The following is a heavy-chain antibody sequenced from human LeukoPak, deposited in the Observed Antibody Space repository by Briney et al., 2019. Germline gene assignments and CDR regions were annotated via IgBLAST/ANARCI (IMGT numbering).Heavy chain of an antibody. Sequence: PSETLSLTCSVSGVYFSSSGCYWGWIRQPPGKGLEWIGSIFYTGNTYYNPSLKSRITISADTSKNQFSLELRFVTVADTAVYYCARLCESLEWDSGSFPDYWGQVTLVTVSS. J-gene: IGHJ4*02. V-gene: IGHV4-39*01. D-gene: IGHD3-10*01. CDR2: IFYTGNT. CDR3: ARLCESLEWDSGSFPDY. CDR1: GVYFSSSGCY.